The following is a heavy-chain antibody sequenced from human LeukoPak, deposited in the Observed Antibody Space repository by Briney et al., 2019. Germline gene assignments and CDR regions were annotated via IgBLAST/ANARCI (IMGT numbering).Heavy chain of an antibody. CDR2: ISGSGGST. CDR3: AKDPGYIDY. Sequence: LEWVSAISGSGGSTYYADSVKGRFTISRDNSKNTLYLQMNSLRAEDTAVYYCAKDPGYIDYWGQGTLVTVSS. D-gene: IGHD5-12*01. J-gene: IGHJ4*02. V-gene: IGHV3-23*01.